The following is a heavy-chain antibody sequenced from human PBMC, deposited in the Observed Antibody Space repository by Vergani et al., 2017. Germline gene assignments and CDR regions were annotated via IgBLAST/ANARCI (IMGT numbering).Heavy chain of an antibody. CDR2: TRYDGIVE. V-gene: IGHV3-30*02. Sequence: QVQLVESGGGVVQPGGSLRLSCAASGFTFTNYGVHWVRQAPGKGLEWVAFTRYDGIVEYYGDSVKGRFTISRDNSKNMLFLQMNNLRTEDTAIYYCAKQYFVSGNYLFDYWGQGTLVTVSS. J-gene: IGHJ4*02. CDR1: GFTFTNYG. D-gene: IGHD3-10*01. CDR3: AKQYFVSGNYLFDY.